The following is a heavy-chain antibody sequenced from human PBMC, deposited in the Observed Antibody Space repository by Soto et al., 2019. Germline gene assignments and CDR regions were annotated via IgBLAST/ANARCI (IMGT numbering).Heavy chain of an antibody. J-gene: IGHJ6*03. CDR3: ARDRSPGWFGELSGLYYYMDV. CDR1: GFTVSSNY. Sequence: GGSLRLSCAASGFTVSSNYMSWVRQAPGKGLEWVSVIYSGGSTYYADSVKGRFTISRDNSKNTLYLQMNSLRAEDTAVYYCARDRSPGWFGELSGLYYYMDVWGKGTTVTVSS. V-gene: IGHV3-66*01. CDR2: IYSGGST. D-gene: IGHD3-10*01.